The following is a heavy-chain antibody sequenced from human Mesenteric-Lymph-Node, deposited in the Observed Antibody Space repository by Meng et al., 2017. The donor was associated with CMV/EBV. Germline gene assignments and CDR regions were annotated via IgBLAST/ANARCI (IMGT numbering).Heavy chain of an antibody. D-gene: IGHD5-18*01. Sequence: GGSLRLSCAASGFTFSSYGIHWVRQAPGKGLEWVSLIWYDGSNKYYADAVRGRFTISRDNSKNTLYLQMNSLRTEDTAVYFCASLDTALVPGVVYWGQGTVVTVSS. CDR1: GFTFSSYG. CDR2: IWYDGSNK. CDR3: ASLDTALVPGVVY. J-gene: IGHJ4*02. V-gene: IGHV3-33*01.